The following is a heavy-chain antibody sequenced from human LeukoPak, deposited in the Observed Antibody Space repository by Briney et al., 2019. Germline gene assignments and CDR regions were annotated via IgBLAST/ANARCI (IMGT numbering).Heavy chain of an antibody. D-gene: IGHD5-24*01. CDR3: ARAGYNLYFDY. CDR1: GFTFSSYD. J-gene: IGHJ4*02. CDR2: IGTAGDT. V-gene: IGHV3-13*01. Sequence: GGSLRLSCAASGFTFSSYDMHWVRQATGKGLEWVSAIGTAGDTYYPGSVKGRFTISRENAKSSLYLQMNSLRAGDTAVYYCARAGYNLYFDYWGQGTLVTVSS.